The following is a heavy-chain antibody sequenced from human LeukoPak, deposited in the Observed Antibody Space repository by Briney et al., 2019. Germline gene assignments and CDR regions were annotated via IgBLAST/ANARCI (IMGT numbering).Heavy chain of an antibody. J-gene: IGHJ1*01. Sequence: WGSLCLLCAASGFPFRSYVLHWVRQAPGKGLEWVAVISYDGSKKYYADSVKGRVTISRDNSKNTLYLQMNSLRGEDTAMYYCAKIVRYGNHWGQGNRVTVSS. D-gene: IGHD1-26*01. V-gene: IGHV3-30*18. CDR3: AKIVRYGNH. CDR1: GFPFRSYV. CDR2: ISYDGSKK.